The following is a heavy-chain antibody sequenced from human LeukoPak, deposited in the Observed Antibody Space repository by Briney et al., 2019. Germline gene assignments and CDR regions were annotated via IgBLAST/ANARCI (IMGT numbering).Heavy chain of an antibody. D-gene: IGHD6-19*01. V-gene: IGHV4-38-2*02. CDR1: GYSISSGYY. Sequence: SETLSLTCTVSGYSISSGYYWGWIRQPPGKGLEWTGSIDHSGSTYYNPSLKSRVTISVDTSKNQFSLKLSSVTAADTAVYYCARLSNSGWANFDYWGQGTLVTVSS. CDR2: IDHSGST. CDR3: ARLSNSGWANFDY. J-gene: IGHJ4*02.